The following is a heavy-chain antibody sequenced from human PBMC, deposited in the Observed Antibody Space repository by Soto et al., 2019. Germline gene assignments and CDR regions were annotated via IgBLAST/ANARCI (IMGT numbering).Heavy chain of an antibody. CDR1: GFTFTSYF. Sequence: ASVKVSCKASGFTFTSYFMHWVRQAPGQGLEWMGIINPSGGSTNYAQKFQGRVTMTRDTSTSTVYMELSSLRSEDTAVYYCARAVAVAADFDYWGQGTLVTVSS. CDR3: ARAVAVAADFDY. D-gene: IGHD6-19*01. V-gene: IGHV1-46*03. CDR2: INPSGGST. J-gene: IGHJ4*02.